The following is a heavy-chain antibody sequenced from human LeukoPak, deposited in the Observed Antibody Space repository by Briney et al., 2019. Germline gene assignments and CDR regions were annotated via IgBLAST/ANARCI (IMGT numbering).Heavy chain of an antibody. CDR1: GYTFTGYY. CDR3: ASTPPYGDYYYYYYYMDV. CDR2: INPNSGGT. Sequence: ASVKVSCKASGYTFTGYYMHWVRQAPGQGLEWMGWINPNSGGTNYAQKFQGRVTMTRDTSISTAYMELSRLRSDDTAVYYCASTPPYGDYYYYYYYMDVWGKGTTVTVS. D-gene: IGHD4-17*01. J-gene: IGHJ6*03. V-gene: IGHV1-2*02.